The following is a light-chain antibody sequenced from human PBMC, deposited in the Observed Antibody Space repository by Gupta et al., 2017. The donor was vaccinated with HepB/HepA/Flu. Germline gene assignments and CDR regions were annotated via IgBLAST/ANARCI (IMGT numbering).Light chain of an antibody. V-gene: IGLV1-44*01. J-gene: IGLJ1*01. CDR2: SDN. CDR1: SSDIGSYT. CDR3: AAWDDSLNGYV. Sequence: QSVLTQPPSASGTPGQGVTISCSGSSSDIGSYTVNWYQQRPGTAPKLLIYSDNQRPSGVPDRFSGSKSGTSAALAISGLQAEDEADYYCAAWDDSLNGYVFGTGTKVTVL.